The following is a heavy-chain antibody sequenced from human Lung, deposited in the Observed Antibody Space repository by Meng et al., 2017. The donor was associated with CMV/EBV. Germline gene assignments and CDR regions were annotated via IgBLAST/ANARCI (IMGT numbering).Heavy chain of an antibody. CDR2: IIPILGIA. CDR1: GGIFSSYT. CDR3: AGRGVVVVPAAMAPLEYYGMDV. D-gene: IGHD2-2*01. Sequence: SAXVSXNASGGIFSSYTISWVRQAPGQGLEWMGRIIPILGIAIDAQKSQGRVTITADKSTSTAYMELSSLGSEDTAVYYCAGRGVVVVPAAMAPLEYYGMDVXGQGXTVTVSS. J-gene: IGHJ6*02. V-gene: IGHV1-69*02.